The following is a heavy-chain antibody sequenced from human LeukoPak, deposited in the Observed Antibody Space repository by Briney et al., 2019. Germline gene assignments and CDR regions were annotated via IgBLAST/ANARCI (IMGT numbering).Heavy chain of an antibody. D-gene: IGHD1-26*01. CDR1: GFRFTSYA. CDR2: IGDGGEST. V-gene: IGHV3-23*01. J-gene: IGHJ4*02. Sequence: RSGGSLRLSCAASGFRFTSYAMSWVRQAPGKGLEWVSVIGDGGESTFYADSVKGRFTISRDTSNSTLYLQMHSLRADDTAVYYCAKGVSGSAYTSLDNWGQRAQVTVSS. CDR3: AKGVSGSAYTSLDN.